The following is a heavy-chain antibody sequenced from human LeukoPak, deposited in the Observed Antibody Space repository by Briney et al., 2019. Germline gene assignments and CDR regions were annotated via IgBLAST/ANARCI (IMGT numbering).Heavy chain of an antibody. D-gene: IGHD3-10*01. CDR2: TSASGGST. CDR3: AKGSTMLRGVIDY. V-gene: IGHV3-23*01. CDR1: GFTFSSYA. Sequence: GGPLRLSCAASGFTFSSYAMTWVRQAPGKGLEWVSATSASGGSTYYADSVKGRFTLSRDTSKSTLYLQMNSLRAEDTAVYYCAKGSTMLRGVIDYWGQGTLVTVSS. J-gene: IGHJ4*02.